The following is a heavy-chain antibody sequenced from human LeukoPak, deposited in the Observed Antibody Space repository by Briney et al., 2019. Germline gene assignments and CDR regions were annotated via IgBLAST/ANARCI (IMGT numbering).Heavy chain of an antibody. CDR2: INSDGSST. D-gene: IGHD2-8*02. CDR3: ASDTGRGLNDAFDI. J-gene: IGHJ3*02. CDR1: GFTFSSYW. V-gene: IGHV3-74*01. Sequence: GGSLRLSCAASGFTFSSYWMHWVRQAPGKGLVWVSRINSDGSSTSYADSVKGRFTISRDNAKNTQYLQMNSLRAEDTAVYYCASDTGRGLNDAFDIWGQGTMVTVSS.